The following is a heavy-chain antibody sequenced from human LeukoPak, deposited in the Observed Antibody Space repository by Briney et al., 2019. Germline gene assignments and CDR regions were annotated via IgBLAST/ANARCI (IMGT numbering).Heavy chain of an antibody. CDR3: ARRAAGYDILTGSDY. V-gene: IGHV5-51*01. J-gene: IGHJ4*02. CDR2: IYPGDSDT. D-gene: IGHD3-9*01. Sequence: GESLKISCKGSGYSFTSYWIGWVRQMPGKGLEWMGIIYPGDSDTRYSPSFQGQVTMSADKSISTAYLQWSSLKASDTAMYYCARRAAGYDILTGSDYWGQGTLVTVSS. CDR1: GYSFTSYW.